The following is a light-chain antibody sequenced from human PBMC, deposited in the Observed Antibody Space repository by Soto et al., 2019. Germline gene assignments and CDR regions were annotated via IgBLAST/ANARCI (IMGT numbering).Light chain of an antibody. V-gene: IGKV1-17*03. CDR3: LQHNAYPWT. J-gene: IGKJ1*01. Sequence: DIHMTQSPSAMSASVGDRVTITCRASQDISNYLAWFQQKPGQVPKRLIYAASSLQSGVPSRFSGSGSGTEFTLTISSLQPEDFATYYCLQHNAYPWTFGQGTKVDIK. CDR2: AAS. CDR1: QDISNY.